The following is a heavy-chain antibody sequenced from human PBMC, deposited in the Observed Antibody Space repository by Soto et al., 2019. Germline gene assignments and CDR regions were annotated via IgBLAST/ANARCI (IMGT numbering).Heavy chain of an antibody. CDR3: ARDWSRYYENSGTTWFY. CDR2: ISANNGDT. D-gene: IGHD3-22*01. CDR1: GYTFRSYG. J-gene: IGHJ4*02. Sequence: ASVKVSCKASGYTFRSYGISWLRQSPGQGLEWVGWISANNGDTHYAPKFQDRITLTTETSTDTAYMELRSLRLDDTAVYYCARDWSRYYENSGTTWFYWGQGTLVTV. V-gene: IGHV1-18*01.